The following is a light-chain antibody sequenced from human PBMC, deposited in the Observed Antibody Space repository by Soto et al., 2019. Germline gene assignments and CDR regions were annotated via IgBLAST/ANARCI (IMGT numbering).Light chain of an antibody. CDR1: SSDIGGYNY. Sequence: QSVLTQPASVSGSPGQSITISCTGTSSDIGGYNYVSWYQQHPGKAPKLMIYGVSNRPSGVSGRFSGSKSGNTASLTISGLQAEDEADYYCNSYRSSITPVVFGGGTQLTVL. J-gene: IGLJ2*01. CDR3: NSYRSSITPVV. V-gene: IGLV2-14*01. CDR2: GVS.